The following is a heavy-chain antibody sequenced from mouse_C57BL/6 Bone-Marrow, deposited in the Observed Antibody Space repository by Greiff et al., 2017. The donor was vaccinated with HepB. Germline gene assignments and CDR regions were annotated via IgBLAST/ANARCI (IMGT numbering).Heavy chain of an antibody. CDR2: INYDGSST. J-gene: IGHJ2*01. V-gene: IGHV5-16*02. CDR3: ARGNGYYFDY. CDR1: GFTFSDYY. Sequence: EVKLVESEGGLVQPGSSMKLSCTASGFTFSDYYMAWVRQVPEKGLEWVANINYDGSSTYYLDSLKSRFIISRDNAKNILYLQMSSLKSEDTAMYYCARGNGYYFDYWGQGTTLTVSS. D-gene: IGHD1-1*01.